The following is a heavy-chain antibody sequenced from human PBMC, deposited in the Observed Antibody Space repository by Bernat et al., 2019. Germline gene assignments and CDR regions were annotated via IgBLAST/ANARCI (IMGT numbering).Heavy chain of an antibody. J-gene: IGHJ6*03. V-gene: IGHV3-74*01. CDR3: AKDGQLTHYFYYYMNV. CDR1: GFTFSSYW. CDR2: INSDGSVT. D-gene: IGHD3-10*01. Sequence: EVQLVESGGGLVQPGGSLRLSCAASGFTFSSYWMHWVRQAPGKGLVWLSRINSDGSVTAYADSVKGRFTISRDNAKNTLYLQMNSLRAEDTAVYYCAKDGQLTHYFYYYMNVWGRGTTVTVSS.